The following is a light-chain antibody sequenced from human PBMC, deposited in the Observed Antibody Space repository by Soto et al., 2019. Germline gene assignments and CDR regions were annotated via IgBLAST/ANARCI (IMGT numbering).Light chain of an antibody. CDR1: SSDVGAYNY. J-gene: IGLJ1*01. V-gene: IGLV2-8*01. Sequence: QSALTQPPSASGSPGQSVTISCTGTSSDVGAYNYVSWYQQHPGKAPKLMIYEVNKRPSGVPDRFSGSKSGNTASLTVSVLQAEDEAEYYCASLHGGNNYVFVTGTKLTVL. CDR2: EVN. CDR3: ASLHGGNNYV.